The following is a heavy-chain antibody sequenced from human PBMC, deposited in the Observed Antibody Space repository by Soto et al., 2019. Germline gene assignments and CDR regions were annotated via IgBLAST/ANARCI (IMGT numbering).Heavy chain of an antibody. CDR3: ASNGRYDFWSGYSKWFDP. J-gene: IGHJ5*02. V-gene: IGHV1-69*13. CDR1: GGTFSSYA. Sequence: SVKVSCKASGGTFSSYAISWVRQAPGQGLEWMGGIIPIFGTANYAQKFQGRVTITADESTSTAYMELSSLRSEDTAVYYCASNGRYDFWSGYSKWFDPWGQGTLVTVSS. CDR2: IIPIFGTA. D-gene: IGHD3-3*01.